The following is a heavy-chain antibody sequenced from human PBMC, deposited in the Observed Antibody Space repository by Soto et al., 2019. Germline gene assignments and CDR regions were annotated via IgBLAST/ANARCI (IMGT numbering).Heavy chain of an antibody. D-gene: IGHD6-19*01. Sequence: EVQLVESGGVLVQPGRSLRLSCAASGFTFDDYAMHWVRQAPGKGLEWVSGISWNSGSIGYADSVKGRFTISRDNAKNSMNLKMNSLRDEDTALYYRSKGPSVAVFGYFELRGSGTLVNVSS. CDR2: ISWNSGSI. CDR3: SKGPSVAVFGYFEL. CDR1: GFTFDDYA. V-gene: IGHV3-9*01. J-gene: IGHJ2*01.